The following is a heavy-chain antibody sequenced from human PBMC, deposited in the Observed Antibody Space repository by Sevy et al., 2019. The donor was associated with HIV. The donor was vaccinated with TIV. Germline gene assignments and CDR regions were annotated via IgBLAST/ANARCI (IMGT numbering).Heavy chain of an antibody. J-gene: IGHJ4*02. Sequence: GGSLRLSCEVSGFTFGYFAMSWVRQAPGKGLEWGSGISPNGATSHYAASVRGRFTISRDNSKNRMYLQMSSLRAEDTAQYYCAKDTSGWYDALDQWGQGTLVTVSS. D-gene: IGHD6-19*01. V-gene: IGHV3-23*01. CDR2: ISPNGATS. CDR3: AKDTSGWYDALDQ. CDR1: GFTFGYFA.